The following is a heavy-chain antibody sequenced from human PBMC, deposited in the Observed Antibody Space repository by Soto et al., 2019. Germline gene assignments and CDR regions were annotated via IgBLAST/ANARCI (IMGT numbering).Heavy chain of an antibody. V-gene: IGHV3-30*18. Sequence: QVQQVESGGGVVQPGRSLRLSCAASGFTFSSYGMHWVRQAPGKGLEWVAVISYDGSNKYYADSVKGRFTISRDNSKNTLYLQMNSLRAEDTDVYYCAKDLLGPGRAYGMDVWGKGTTVTVSS. D-gene: IGHD7-27*01. CDR2: ISYDGSNK. CDR3: AKDLLGPGRAYGMDV. CDR1: GFTFSSYG. J-gene: IGHJ6*04.